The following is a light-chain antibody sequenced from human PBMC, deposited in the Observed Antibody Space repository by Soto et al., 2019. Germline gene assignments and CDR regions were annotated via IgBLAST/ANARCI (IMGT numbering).Light chain of an antibody. V-gene: IGLV2-14*01. CDR2: EVS. CDR1: SGDVGDYNY. J-gene: IGLJ1*01. Sequence: QSALTQPASVSGSDGQSITISCTGTSGDVGDYNYVSWYQLRPGKAPKLMIYEVSRRPSGVSNRFSGSKSGTTASLTISGLQGVDEGDYYCSSYTSSDTQGVFGTGTKLTVL. CDR3: SSYTSSDTQGV.